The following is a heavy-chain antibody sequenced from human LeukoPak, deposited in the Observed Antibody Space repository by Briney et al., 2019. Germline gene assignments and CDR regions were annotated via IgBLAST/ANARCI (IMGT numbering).Heavy chain of an antibody. D-gene: IGHD1-26*01. Sequence: SETLSLTCAVYGGSFSGYYWSWIRQPPGKGLEWIGEINHSGSTNYNPSLKSRVTISVDTSKNQFSLKLSSVTAADTAVYYCARSYMVGYITRAFDIWGQGTMVTVSS. V-gene: IGHV4-34*01. CDR2: INHSGST. CDR1: GGSFSGYY. CDR3: ARSYMVGYITRAFDI. J-gene: IGHJ3*02.